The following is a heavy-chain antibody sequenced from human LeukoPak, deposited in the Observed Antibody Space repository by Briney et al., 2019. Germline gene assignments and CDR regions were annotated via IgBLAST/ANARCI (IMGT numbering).Heavy chain of an antibody. J-gene: IGHJ4*02. Sequence: SETLSLTCIVSGGSISSSSYYWGWIRQPPGKGLEWIGSIYYSGSTYYNPSLKSRVTISVDTSKNQFSLRLSSVTAADTAVYYCARGGEMATTIPDYWGQGTLVTVSS. CDR1: GGSISSSSYY. CDR2: IYYSGST. CDR3: ARGGEMATTIPDY. V-gene: IGHV4-39*07. D-gene: IGHD5-24*01.